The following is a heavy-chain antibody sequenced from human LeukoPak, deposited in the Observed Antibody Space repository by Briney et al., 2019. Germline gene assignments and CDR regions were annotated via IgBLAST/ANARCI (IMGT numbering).Heavy chain of an antibody. CDR3: AREWASTYYDFWSAYLDY. V-gene: IGHV3-30*04. CDR2: MSYDGSAK. J-gene: IGHJ4*02. CDR1: GFTFSSYA. Sequence: HPGGSLRLSCAASGFTFSSYAMHWVRQAPGKGLEWVAVMSYDGSAKYYADSVKGRFTISRDNSKNTLYLQMNSLRAEDTAIYYCAREWASTYYDFWSAYLDYWGQGTLVSVSS. D-gene: IGHD3-3*01.